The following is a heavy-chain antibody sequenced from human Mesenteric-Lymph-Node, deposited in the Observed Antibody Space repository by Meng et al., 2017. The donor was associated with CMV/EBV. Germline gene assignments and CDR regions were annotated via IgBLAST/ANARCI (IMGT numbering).Heavy chain of an antibody. CDR2: IYSSTSFT. D-gene: IGHD6-13*01. J-gene: IGHJ4*02. CDR3: VKGIATTSGGVFES. Sequence: FGVTFSNSAMGWVRQAPGKGLDWVSTIYSSTSFTGYAESVKGRFTISRDDSKNTVYLQMNSLSAEDTAVYYCVKGIATTSGGVFESWGQGTLVTVSS. V-gene: IGHV3-23*03. CDR1: GVTFSNSA.